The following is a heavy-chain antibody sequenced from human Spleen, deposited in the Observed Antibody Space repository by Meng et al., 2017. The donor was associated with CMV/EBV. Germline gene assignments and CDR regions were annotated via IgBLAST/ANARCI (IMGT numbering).Heavy chain of an antibody. Sequence: GESLKISCAASGFTFSDYYMSWIRQAPGKGLEWVSYISSSGSTIYYADSVKGRFTISRDNAKNSLYLQMNSLRVEDTAVYYCARGIYGAGINYYYYGMDVWGQGTTVTVSS. CDR2: ISSSGSTI. CDR1: GFTFSDYY. CDR3: ARGIYGAGINYYYYGMDV. J-gene: IGHJ6*02. D-gene: IGHD3-10*01. V-gene: IGHV3-11*01.